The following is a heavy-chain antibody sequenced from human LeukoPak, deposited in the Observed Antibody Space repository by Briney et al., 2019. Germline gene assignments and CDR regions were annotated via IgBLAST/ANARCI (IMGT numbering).Heavy chain of an antibody. D-gene: IGHD6-13*01. V-gene: IGHV3-7*03. CDR3: AKDIGWAAAGKLDY. Sequence: QTGGSLRLSCAASGFTFSYYWMSWVRQAPGRGLEWVANIKQDGSEKYYVDSVKGRFTISRDNAKNSLYLQMNSLRAEDTALYYCAKDIGWAAAGKLDYWGQGTLVTVSS. CDR2: IKQDGSEK. CDR1: GFTFSYYW. J-gene: IGHJ4*02.